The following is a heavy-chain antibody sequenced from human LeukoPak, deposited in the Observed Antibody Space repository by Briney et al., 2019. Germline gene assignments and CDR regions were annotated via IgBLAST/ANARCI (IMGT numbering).Heavy chain of an antibody. Sequence: PGRSLRLSCAASGFSFSSYGMHWVRQAPGKGLEWVAVIWYDGSNKYYADSVKGRFTISRDNSKNTLYLQMNSLRAEDTAVYYCARDGRRYSSGWYYFDYWGQGTLVTVSS. V-gene: IGHV3-33*01. CDR1: GFSFSSYG. D-gene: IGHD6-19*01. CDR2: IWYDGSNK. J-gene: IGHJ4*02. CDR3: ARDGRRYSSGWYYFDY.